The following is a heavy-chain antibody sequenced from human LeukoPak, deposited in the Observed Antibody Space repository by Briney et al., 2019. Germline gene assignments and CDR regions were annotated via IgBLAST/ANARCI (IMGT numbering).Heavy chain of an antibody. D-gene: IGHD2-8*01. CDR2: IYHSGST. V-gene: IGHV4-30-2*01. J-gene: IGHJ6*03. CDR1: GGSISSGAYY. CDR3: ARRGFCTNGACYPSRGHYYYYMDV. Sequence: PSETLSLTCTVSGGSISSGAYYWSWIRQPPGRGLEWIGYIYHSGSTYSNPSLESRVTISVDRSKNQFSLKLSSVTAADTAVYYCARRGFCTNGACYPSRGHYYYYMDVWGKGTTVTVSS.